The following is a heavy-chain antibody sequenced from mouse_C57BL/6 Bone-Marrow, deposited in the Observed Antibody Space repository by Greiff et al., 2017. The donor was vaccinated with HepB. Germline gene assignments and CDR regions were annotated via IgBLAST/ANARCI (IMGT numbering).Heavy chain of an antibody. J-gene: IGHJ4*01. V-gene: IGHV1-78*01. CDR1: GYTFTDHT. D-gene: IGHD1-1*01. Sequence: VQLVESDAELVKPGASVKISCKVSGYTFTDHTIHWMKQRPEQGLEWIGYIYPRDGSTKYNEKFKGKATLTADKSSSTAYMQLNSLTSEDSAVYFCATVYYYGSSYLYAMDYWGQGTSVTVSS. CDR3: ATVYYYGSSYLYAMDY. CDR2: IYPRDGST.